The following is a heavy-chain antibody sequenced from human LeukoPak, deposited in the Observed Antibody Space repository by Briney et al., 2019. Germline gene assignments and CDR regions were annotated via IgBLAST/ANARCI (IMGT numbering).Heavy chain of an antibody. CDR1: GFTFSSYS. V-gene: IGHV3-21*01. CDR2: ISSSSSYI. CDR3: ARDNGGKGYFDY. J-gene: IGHJ4*02. Sequence: NPGGSLRLSCAASGFTFSSYSMNWVRQAPGKGLEWVSSISSSSSYIYYADSVKGRSTISRDNAKNSLYLQMNSLRAEDTAVYYCARDNGGKGYFDYWGQGTLVTVSS. D-gene: IGHD4-23*01.